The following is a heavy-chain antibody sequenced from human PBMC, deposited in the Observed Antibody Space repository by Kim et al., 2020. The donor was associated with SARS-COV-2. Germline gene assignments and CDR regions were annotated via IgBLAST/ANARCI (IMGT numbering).Heavy chain of an antibody. CDR3: ARVSYHGSMDV. Sequence: TNYAQKFQGRVTMPRDTSISTAYMELGRLRSDDTAVYYCARVSYHGSMDVWGQGTTVTVSS. D-gene: IGHD3-10*01. CDR2: T. V-gene: IGHV1-2*02. J-gene: IGHJ6*02.